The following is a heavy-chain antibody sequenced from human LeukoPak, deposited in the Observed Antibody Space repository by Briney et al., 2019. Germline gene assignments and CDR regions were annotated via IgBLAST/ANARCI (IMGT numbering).Heavy chain of an antibody. CDR1: RGTFISYA. D-gene: IGHD2/OR15-2a*01. Sequence: SLKVSCTASRGTFISYAICRVRQAPGQRLEWMAGIIRIFGTANYAQKFQGRVTITTDEATSTAYMELSSLRSEETAVYYCARDSSWVQGTLVTVS. CDR3: ARDSS. J-gene: IGHJ4*02. V-gene: IGHV1-69*05. CDR2: IIRIFGTA.